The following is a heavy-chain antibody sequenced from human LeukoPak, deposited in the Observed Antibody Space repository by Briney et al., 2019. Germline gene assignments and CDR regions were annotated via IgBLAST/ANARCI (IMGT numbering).Heavy chain of an antibody. CDR1: GGTFSSYA. V-gene: IGHV1-69*05. CDR2: IIPIFGTA. J-gene: IGHJ4*02. D-gene: IGHD6-13*01. Sequence: SVKVSCKASGGTFSSYAISWVRQAPGQGLEWMGRIIPIFGTANYAQKFQGRVTITTDESTSTAYMELSSPRSEDTAVYYCARDRWDSSSWYGNFDYWGQGTLVTVSS. CDR3: ARDRWDSSSWYGNFDY.